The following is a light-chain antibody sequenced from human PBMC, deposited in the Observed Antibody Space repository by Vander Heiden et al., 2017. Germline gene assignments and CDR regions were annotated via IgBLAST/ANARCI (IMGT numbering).Light chain of an antibody. Sequence: VVTQSPSASASLGASVKLPCTLSSEHSDYSVAWHQQRPDKGPRLLMRIYSNGEDYKGDGIPDRFSGSSSGAERYLTISSLQSEDEADYYCQTWGTGIQVFGGGTKLTVL. V-gene: IGLV4-69*01. J-gene: IGLJ2*01. CDR3: QTWGTGIQV. CDR1: SEHSDYS. CDR2: IYSNGED.